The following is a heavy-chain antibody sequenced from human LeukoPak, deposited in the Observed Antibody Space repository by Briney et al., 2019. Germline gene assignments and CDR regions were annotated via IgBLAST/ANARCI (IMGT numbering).Heavy chain of an antibody. CDR2: IDTAGDT. J-gene: IGHJ4*02. D-gene: IGHD3-9*01. CDR3: ARGHYDVLAASYKWTPDY. V-gene: IGHV3-13*01. Sequence: GGSLRLSCAASGFSFSSYDIHWVRQGSGKGLEWVSSIDTAGDTYYLGSVKGRFTTSRDNAKNSLSLQLNSLRVEDTAVYYCARGHYDVLAASYKWTPDYWGQGTLVTVSS. CDR1: GFSFSSYD.